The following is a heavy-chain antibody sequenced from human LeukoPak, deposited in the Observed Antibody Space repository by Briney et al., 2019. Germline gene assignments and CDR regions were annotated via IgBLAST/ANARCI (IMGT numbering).Heavy chain of an antibody. Sequence: GGSLRLSCATSGFTFSSYAMSWVRQAPGKGLEWVSSISGSGGNAYYADSVKGRFTISRDYSKNTLYLQMNSLRTEETAVYYCAKGPAMVRGTFDPWGQGTLVTVSS. CDR3: AKGPAMVRGTFDP. J-gene: IGHJ5*02. CDR1: GFTFSSYA. CDR2: ISGSGGNA. V-gene: IGHV3-23*01. D-gene: IGHD3-10*01.